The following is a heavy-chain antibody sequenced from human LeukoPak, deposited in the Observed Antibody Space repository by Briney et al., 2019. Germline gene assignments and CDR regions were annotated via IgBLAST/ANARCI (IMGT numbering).Heavy chain of an antibody. CDR2: IIPIFGTA. J-gene: IGHJ3*02. V-gene: IGHV1-69*05. Sequence: SVKVSCKASGGTFSSYAISWVRQAPGQGLEWMGRIIPIFGTANYAQKFQGRVTITTDESTSTAYMELSSLRSEDTAVYYCARDYYDSSGYNAFDIWGQGTMVTVSS. CDR1: GGTFSSYA. D-gene: IGHD3-22*01. CDR3: ARDYYDSSGYNAFDI.